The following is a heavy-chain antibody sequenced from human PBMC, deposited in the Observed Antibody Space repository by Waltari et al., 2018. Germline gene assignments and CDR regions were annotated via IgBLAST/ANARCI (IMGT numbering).Heavy chain of an antibody. D-gene: IGHD3-22*01. Sequence: QVQLQESGPGLVKPSETLSLTCSVSGGSISVSYWSWIRQPPGKGLEWTGNIHYSGTTIYKPSLKSRVTISVDWSKSQFALKLSAVTAADTAVYYCGRESYHDSSGLTDWGQGTLVTVSS. J-gene: IGHJ4*02. CDR1: GGSISVSY. CDR3: GRESYHDSSGLTD. V-gene: IGHV4-59*01. CDR2: IHYSGTT.